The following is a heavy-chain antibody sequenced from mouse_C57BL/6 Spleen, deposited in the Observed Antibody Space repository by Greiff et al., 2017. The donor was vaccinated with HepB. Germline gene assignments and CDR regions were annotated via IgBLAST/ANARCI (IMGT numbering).Heavy chain of an antibody. V-gene: IGHV3-1*01. CDR3: ARGGDYYGSSYYAMDY. CDR1: GYSITSGYD. Sequence: EVQLVESGPGMVKPSQSLSLTCTVTGYSITSGYDWHWIRHFPANKLEWMGYISYSGSTNYNPSLKSRISITHDTSKNHFFLKLNSVTTEDTATYYCARGGDYYGSSYYAMDYWGQGTSVTVSS. CDR2: ISYSGST. J-gene: IGHJ4*01. D-gene: IGHD1-1*01.